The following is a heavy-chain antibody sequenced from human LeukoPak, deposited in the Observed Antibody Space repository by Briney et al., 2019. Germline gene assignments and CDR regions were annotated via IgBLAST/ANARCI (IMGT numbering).Heavy chain of an antibody. CDR3: ARPRYASSSRGPFDY. J-gene: IGHJ4*02. Sequence: SETLSLTCTVSGGSISSSHYYWGWIRQPPGKGLEWIGSIYYSGSTYYNPPLESRATISADMSKNQFSLKLSSVTAADTAVYYCARPRYASSSRGPFDYRGQGTLVTVSS. CDR1: GGSISSSHYY. D-gene: IGHD6-6*01. CDR2: IYYSGST. V-gene: IGHV4-39*07.